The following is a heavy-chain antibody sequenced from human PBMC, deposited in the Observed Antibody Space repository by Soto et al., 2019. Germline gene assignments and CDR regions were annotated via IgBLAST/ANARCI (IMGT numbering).Heavy chain of an antibody. CDR3: GREGGYIYGQYYFDY. V-gene: IGHV1-18*01. J-gene: IGHJ4*02. D-gene: IGHD5-18*01. CDR2: ISAYNDNT. Sequence: QVQLVQSGAEVKKPGASVKVSCKASGYTFTSYAITWVRQAPGQGVEWMGWISAYNDNTNYAQKLQGRVTLTTDTSTSTPYMELRSLRSDDTAVYYCGREGGYIYGQYYFDYWGPGTLVTVSS. CDR1: GYTFTSYA.